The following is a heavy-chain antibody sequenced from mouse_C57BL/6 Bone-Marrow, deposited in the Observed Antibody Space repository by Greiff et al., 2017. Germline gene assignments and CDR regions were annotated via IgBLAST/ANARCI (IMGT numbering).Heavy chain of an antibody. J-gene: IGHJ4*01. CDR3: AREGLCLYAMDY. D-gene: IGHD3-1*01. CDR2: IRPNSGST. CDR1: GYTFTSYW. Sequence: QVQLKQPGAELVKPGASVKLSCKASGYTFTSYWMHWVKQRPGQGLEWIGMIRPNSGSTTYNEKFKSKATLTVDKSSSTVYMQLSSLISADSAVYYCAREGLCLYAMDYWGQGTSVTFSS. V-gene: IGHV1-64*01.